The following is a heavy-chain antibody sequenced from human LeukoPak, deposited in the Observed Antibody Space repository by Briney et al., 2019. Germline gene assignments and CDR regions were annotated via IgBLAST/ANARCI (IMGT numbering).Heavy chain of an antibody. J-gene: IGHJ4*02. CDR3: ARVPIVVVVAATPYYFDY. CDR1: GGSFSGYY. Sequence: SETLSLTCAVYGGSFSGYYWSWIRQPPGKGLEWIGSIYYSGGTYYNPSLKSRVTISVDTSKNQFSLKLSSVTAADTAVYYCARVPIVVVVAATPYYFDYWGQGTLVTVSS. CDR2: IYYSGGT. V-gene: IGHV4-34*01. D-gene: IGHD2-15*01.